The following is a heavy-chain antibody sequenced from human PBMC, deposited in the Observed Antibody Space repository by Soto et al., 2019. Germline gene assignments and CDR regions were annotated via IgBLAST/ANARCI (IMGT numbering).Heavy chain of an antibody. V-gene: IGHV4-34*01. CDR3: ARVRFLSRDIVVVPAAGEGWFDP. D-gene: IGHD2-2*01. CDR1: GGSFSGYY. CDR2: INHSGST. J-gene: IGHJ5*02. Sequence: SETLSLTCAVYGGSFSGYYWSWIRQPPGKGLEWIGEINHSGSTNYNPSIKSRVTISVDTSKNQFSLKLSSVTAADTFVYYCARVRFLSRDIVVVPAAGEGWFDPWGQGTLVTVSS.